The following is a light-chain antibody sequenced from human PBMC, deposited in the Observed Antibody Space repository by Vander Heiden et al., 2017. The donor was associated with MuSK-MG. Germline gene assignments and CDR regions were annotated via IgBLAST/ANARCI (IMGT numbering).Light chain of an antibody. J-gene: IGLJ2*01. CDR2: KDS. Sequence: YELTHPSSVSVSPGQTARITCSGDVLGRKYARWFQQKPGQAPLLLIYKDSERPSGIPERFSGSSSGTTITLTISGAQVEDEAEYYCYCATDNYLGLFGGGTELTVL. CDR1: VLGRKY. V-gene: IGLV3-27*01. CDR3: YCATDNYLGL.